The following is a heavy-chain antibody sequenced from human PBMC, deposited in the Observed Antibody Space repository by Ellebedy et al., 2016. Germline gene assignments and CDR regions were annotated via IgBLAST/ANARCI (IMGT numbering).Heavy chain of an antibody. D-gene: IGHD3/OR15-3a*01. CDR3: RHGHYADY. J-gene: IGHJ4*02. V-gene: IGHV3-23*01. CDR1: GFSFSTFF. CDR2: ISAGSDIP. Sequence: GESLKISXTASGFSFSTFFMSWVRQAPGKGLEWVSTISAGSDIPRFADSVKGRFTVSRDNSKNTVYLQMNNVRAEDTAMYYCRHGHYADYWGQGTLVTVSS.